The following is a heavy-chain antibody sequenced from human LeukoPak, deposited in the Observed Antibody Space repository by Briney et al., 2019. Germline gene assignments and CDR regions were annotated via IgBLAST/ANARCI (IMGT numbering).Heavy chain of an antibody. J-gene: IGHJ4*02. Sequence: GGSLRLSCAASGFTFIKYSMTWVRQAPGKGLEWVSAITGSGAFTDYADSVKGRFTISRDNSKNTLYLQMNSLSAEDTAVYYCAKDRVRLTTVVTPIDYWGQGTLVTVSS. CDR1: GFTFIKYS. V-gene: IGHV3-23*01. CDR2: ITGSGAFT. D-gene: IGHD4-23*01. CDR3: AKDRVRLTTVVTPIDY.